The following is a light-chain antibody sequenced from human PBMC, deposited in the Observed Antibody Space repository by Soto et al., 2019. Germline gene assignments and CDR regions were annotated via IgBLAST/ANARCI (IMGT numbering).Light chain of an antibody. J-gene: IGKJ5*01. Sequence: IQMTQSPSSLSASVGDRVTITGRASQIISNYLNWYQQKPWKAHTVLIYGASNVQSGVPSRFSGSGSGTVFTLTISSLHPEDFATYYGQQSYSILTITFGQGTRVEIK. CDR1: QIISNY. CDR3: QQSYSILTIT. CDR2: GAS. V-gene: IGKV1-39*01.